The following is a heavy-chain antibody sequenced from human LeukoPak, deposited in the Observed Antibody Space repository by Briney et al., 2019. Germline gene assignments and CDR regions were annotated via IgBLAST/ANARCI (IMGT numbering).Heavy chain of an antibody. J-gene: IGHJ4*02. Sequence: GGSLRLSCAASGFTFSSAWMGWVRQAPGKGLEGVGRIKSKTDGETTAYGAPVKGRITISRDDSKNTQYLQMNSLKAEDTAVYYCTTDSLVMNYWGQGTLVTVSS. V-gene: IGHV3-15*01. CDR1: GFTFSSAW. CDR3: TTDSLVMNY. D-gene: IGHD2-21*01. CDR2: IKSKTDGETT.